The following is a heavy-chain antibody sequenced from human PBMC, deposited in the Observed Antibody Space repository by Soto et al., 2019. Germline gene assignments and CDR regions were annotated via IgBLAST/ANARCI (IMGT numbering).Heavy chain of an antibody. Sequence: LSLTCTVSGGSVSSGSYYWSWIRQPPGKGLEWIGYIYYSGSTNYNPSLKSRVTISVDTSKNQFSLKLSSVTAADTAVYYCARDPRGFYDSSGPFDYWGQGTLVTVS. V-gene: IGHV4-61*01. J-gene: IGHJ4*02. CDR1: GGSVSSGSYY. CDR3: ARDPRGFYDSSGPFDY. CDR2: IYYSGST. D-gene: IGHD3-22*01.